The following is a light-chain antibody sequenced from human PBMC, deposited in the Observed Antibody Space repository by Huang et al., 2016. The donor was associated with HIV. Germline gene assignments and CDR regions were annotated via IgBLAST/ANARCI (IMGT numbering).Light chain of an antibody. CDR1: QSVHIN. CDR2: GAS. J-gene: IGKJ1*01. CDR3: QQYNNWPPA. Sequence: IVMTQSPDTVSVAPGERATISCRASQSVHINLAWYQQKPGQAPRLLIYGASSRATGIPGRFSGSASGTEFTLTITSLQSEDSALYYCQQYNNWPPAFGQGTKVEIK. V-gene: IGKV3-15*01.